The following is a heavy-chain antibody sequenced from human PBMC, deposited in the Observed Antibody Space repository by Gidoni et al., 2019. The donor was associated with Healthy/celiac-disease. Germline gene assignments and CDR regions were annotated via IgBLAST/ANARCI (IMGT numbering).Heavy chain of an antibody. CDR2: INPNGGGT. D-gene: IGHD1-20*01. J-gene: IGHJ3*02. Sequence: QVQLVQSGAEVQKPGASVKVPCKASGYTFTGYYVHWVRQAPGQGLEWMGWINPNGGGTNYAQNFQGRLTMTRDTSISTAYMELSRLRSDDTAVYYCARDSGYNSLVRDAFDIWGQGTMVTVSS. CDR1: GYTFTGYY. CDR3: ARDSGYNSLVRDAFDI. V-gene: IGHV1-2*02.